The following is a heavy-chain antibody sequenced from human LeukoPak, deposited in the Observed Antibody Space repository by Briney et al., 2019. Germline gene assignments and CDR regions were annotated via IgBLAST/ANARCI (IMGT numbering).Heavy chain of an antibody. D-gene: IGHD3-22*01. Sequence: GGSLRLPCAASGFTFSSYAMNWVRQAPGKGLEWVSSISSSSSYIYYADSVKGRFTISRDNAKNSLYLQVNSLRAEDTAVYYCARGNDYYDSSGYYYWGQGTLVTVSS. CDR3: ARGNDYYDSSGYYY. J-gene: IGHJ4*02. CDR1: GFTFSSYA. CDR2: ISSSSSYI. V-gene: IGHV3-21*01.